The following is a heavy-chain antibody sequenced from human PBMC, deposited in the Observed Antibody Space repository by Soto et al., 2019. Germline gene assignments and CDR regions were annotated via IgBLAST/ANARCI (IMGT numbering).Heavy chain of an antibody. V-gene: IGHV1-24*01. Sequence: ASVKVSCKVSGYTLTELSMHWVRQAPGKGLEWMGGFDPEDGETIYAQKFQGRVTMTEDTSTDTAYMELSSLRSEDTAVYYCATFYGYYDSSGSSPGYYYGMDVWGQGTTVTVYS. J-gene: IGHJ6*02. CDR2: FDPEDGET. CDR3: ATFYGYYDSSGSSPGYYYGMDV. CDR1: GYTLTELS. D-gene: IGHD3-22*01.